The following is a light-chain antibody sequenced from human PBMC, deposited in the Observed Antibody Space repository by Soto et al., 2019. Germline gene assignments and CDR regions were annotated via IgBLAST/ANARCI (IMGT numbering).Light chain of an antibody. V-gene: IGKV3-15*01. J-gene: IGKJ1*01. CDR3: QQYNNWPPGT. CDR1: QSVNSN. CDR2: AAS. Sequence: ELVMTQSPATLSVSPGERATLSCRASQSVNSNLAWYQQKPGQAPRLLIYAASTRATGIPARFTGSGSGTEFILTISSLQSEDFAVYHCQQYNNWPPGTFGQGTKVDIK.